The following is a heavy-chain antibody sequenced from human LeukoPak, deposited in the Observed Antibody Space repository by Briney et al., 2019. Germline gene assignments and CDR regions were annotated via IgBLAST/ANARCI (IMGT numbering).Heavy chain of an antibody. CDR3: ARDSYYYDSSGSKPLDY. CDR2: IYHSGST. V-gene: IGHV4-4*02. Sequence: SGTLSLTCAVSGGSISSAYWWSWVRQPPGKGLEWIGEIYHSGSTNYNPSLKSRVTMSVDTSKNQFSLKLSSVTAADTAVYYCARDSYYYDSSGSKPLDYWGQGTLVTVSS. D-gene: IGHD3-22*01. J-gene: IGHJ4*02. CDR1: GGSISSAYW.